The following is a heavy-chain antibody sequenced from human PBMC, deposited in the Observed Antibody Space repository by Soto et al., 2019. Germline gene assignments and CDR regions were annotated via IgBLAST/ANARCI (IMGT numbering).Heavy chain of an antibody. V-gene: IGHV4-34*01. CDR2: INHSGST. Sequence: SETLSLTCAVYGGSFSGYYWSWIRQPPGKGLEWIGEINHSGSTNYNPSLKSRVTISVDTSKNQFSLKLSSVAAADTAVYYCARRRRHDYVWGSYRNLAPPRGMDVWGQGTTVTVSS. CDR1: GGSFSGYY. D-gene: IGHD3-16*02. CDR3: ARRRRHDYVWGSYRNLAPPRGMDV. J-gene: IGHJ6*02.